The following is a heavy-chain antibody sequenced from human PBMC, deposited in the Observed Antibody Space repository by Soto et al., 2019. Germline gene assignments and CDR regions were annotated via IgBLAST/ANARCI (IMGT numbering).Heavy chain of an antibody. D-gene: IGHD1-1*01. CDR1: GGSISSGDYY. J-gene: IGHJ4*02. V-gene: IGHV4-30-4*01. CDR3: ARGDSTAALPNF. Sequence: PSETLSLTCTVSGGSISSGDYYWTWIRQTPGRGLEYIGYINYSDSTSYNPSLQSRFTISIDTSKYMFSLKLRFVNAADTAVYYCARGDSTAALPNFWGQGTRVTVSA. CDR2: INYSDST.